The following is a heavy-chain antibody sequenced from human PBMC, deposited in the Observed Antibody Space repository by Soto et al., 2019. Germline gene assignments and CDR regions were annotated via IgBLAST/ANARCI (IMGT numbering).Heavy chain of an antibody. CDR3: AEDDYGDYDDLFAP. V-gene: IGHV1-69*02. Sequence: QVQLVQSGAEVKKPGSSVKVSCKASGGNLSSYPISWVRQAPGQGLEWMGRIIPSLGIANYAQKFQGRVTITADKSTSTAYMELSSLRFEDTAVYYCAEDDYGDYDDLFAPWGQGTLVTVAS. CDR1: GGNLSSYP. J-gene: IGHJ5*02. D-gene: IGHD4-17*01. CDR2: IIPSLGIA.